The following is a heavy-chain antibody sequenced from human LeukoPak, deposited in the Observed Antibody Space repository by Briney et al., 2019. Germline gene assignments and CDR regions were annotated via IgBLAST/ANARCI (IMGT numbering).Heavy chain of an antibody. Sequence: GGSLRLSCAASGFTFSSYSMNWVRQAPGKGLEWVSYISSSDTIYYADSVKGRFTISRDNAKNSLYLQMNSLRDEDTAVYYCARNYGGNSAGWGQGTLVTVSS. CDR1: GFTFSSYS. V-gene: IGHV3-48*02. J-gene: IGHJ4*02. D-gene: IGHD4-23*01. CDR3: ARNYGGNSAG. CDR2: ISSSDTI.